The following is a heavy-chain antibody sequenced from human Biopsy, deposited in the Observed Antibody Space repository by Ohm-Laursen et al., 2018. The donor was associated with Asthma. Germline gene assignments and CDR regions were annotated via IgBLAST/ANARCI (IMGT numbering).Heavy chain of an antibody. D-gene: IGHD6-19*01. Sequence: ASVKVSCKASGGSFSNFAFSWVRQAPGHGLEWMGTILTKFDITSYAEKFQGRVTITADESTSTAYMEVTSLRSEDTAIYYCARYQVGYSSGWSLLLKKIYYSGMDVWGQGTAVTVSS. CDR2: ILTKFDIT. V-gene: IGHV1-69*13. J-gene: IGHJ6*02. CDR1: GGSFSNFA. CDR3: ARYQVGYSSGWSLLLKKIYYSGMDV.